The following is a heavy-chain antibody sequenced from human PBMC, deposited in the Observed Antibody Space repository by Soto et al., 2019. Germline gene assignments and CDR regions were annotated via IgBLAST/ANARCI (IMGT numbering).Heavy chain of an antibody. Sequence: PGGSLRLSCAASGFTFSSYGMHWVRQAPGKGLEWVAVISYGGSNKYYADSVKGRFTISRDNSKNTLYLQMNSLRAEDTAVYYCAKSGSSSWYGDFDYWGQGTLVTVSS. D-gene: IGHD6-13*01. CDR1: GFTFSSYG. CDR2: ISYGGSNK. V-gene: IGHV3-30*18. J-gene: IGHJ4*02. CDR3: AKSGSSSWYGDFDY.